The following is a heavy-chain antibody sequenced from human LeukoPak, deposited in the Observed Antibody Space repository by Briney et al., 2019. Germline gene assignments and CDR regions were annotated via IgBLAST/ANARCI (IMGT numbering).Heavy chain of an antibody. Sequence: GGSLRLSCAATGFTFSSYWMHWVRQAPGKGLVWVSRINSDGSSTTYADSVKGRFTISRDNAKNTLYLQMNSLRAEDTAVYYCARMGSEGATPDYWGQGTLVTVSS. CDR2: INSDGSST. D-gene: IGHD1-26*01. J-gene: IGHJ4*02. CDR3: ARMGSEGATPDY. V-gene: IGHV3-74*01. CDR1: GFTFSSYW.